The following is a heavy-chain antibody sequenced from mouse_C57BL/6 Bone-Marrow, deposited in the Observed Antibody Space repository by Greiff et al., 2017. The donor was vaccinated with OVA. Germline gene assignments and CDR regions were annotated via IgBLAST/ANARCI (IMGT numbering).Heavy chain of an antibody. D-gene: IGHD2-3*01. J-gene: IGHJ2*01. CDR1: GYTFTDYY. V-gene: IGHV1-76*01. CDR2: IYPGSGNT. CDR3: ARWLLREDY. Sequence: QVQLQQSGAELVRPGASVKLSCKASGYTFTDYYINWVKQRPGQGLEWIARIYPGSGNTYYNEKFKGKATLTAEKSSSTAYMQRSSLTAEDSAVYFCARWLLREDYWGQGTTLTVAS.